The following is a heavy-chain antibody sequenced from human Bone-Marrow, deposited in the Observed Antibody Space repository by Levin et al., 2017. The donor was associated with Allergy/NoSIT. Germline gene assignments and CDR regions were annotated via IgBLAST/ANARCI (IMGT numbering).Heavy chain of an antibody. J-gene: IGHJ4*02. Sequence: SETLSLTCTVSGGSISSGDYYWSWIRQPPGKGLEWIGYIYYSGSTYYNPSLKSRVTISVDTSKNQFSLKLSSVTAADTAVYYCARVSRDSGYDFLDYWGQGTLVTVSS. V-gene: IGHV4-30-4*01. CDR3: ARVSRDSGYDFLDY. CDR1: GGSISSGDYY. CDR2: IYYSGST. D-gene: IGHD5-12*01.